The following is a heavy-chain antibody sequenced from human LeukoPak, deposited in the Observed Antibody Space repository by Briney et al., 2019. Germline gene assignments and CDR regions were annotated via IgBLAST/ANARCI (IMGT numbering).Heavy chain of an antibody. D-gene: IGHD4-17*01. Sequence: SETLSLTCTVSGGFISSGGYYWSWIRQHPGKGLEWIGYIYYSGSTYYNPSLKSRVTISVDTSKNQFSLKLSSVTAADTAVYYCARADYGDFQFDLWGRGTLVTVSS. J-gene: IGHJ2*01. V-gene: IGHV4-31*03. CDR1: GGFISSGGYY. CDR2: IYYSGST. CDR3: ARADYGDFQFDL.